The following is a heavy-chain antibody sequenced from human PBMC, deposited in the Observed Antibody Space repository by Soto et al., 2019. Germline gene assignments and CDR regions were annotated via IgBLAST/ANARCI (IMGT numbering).Heavy chain of an antibody. Sequence: PGGSLRLSCAASGFTFSSYSMNWVRQAPGNGLEWVSYISSSSSTIYYADSVKGRFTISRDNAKNSLYLQMNSLRDEDTAVYYCARDGSYYYDSSGSPVPYWGQGTLVTVSS. D-gene: IGHD3-22*01. CDR3: ARDGSYYYDSSGSPVPY. V-gene: IGHV3-48*02. J-gene: IGHJ4*02. CDR1: GFTFSSYS. CDR2: ISSSSSTI.